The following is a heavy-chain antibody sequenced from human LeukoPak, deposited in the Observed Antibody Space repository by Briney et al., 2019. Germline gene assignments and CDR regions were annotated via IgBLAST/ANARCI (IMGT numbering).Heavy chain of an antibody. CDR2: VNSDGSST. CDR1: GFTFSSYW. CDR3: ARESTEYYFDY. J-gene: IGHJ4*02. Sequence: GGSLRLSCAAPGFTFSSYWMHWVRQAPGKGLVWVSRVNSDGSSTSYADSVKGRFTISRDNAKNTLYLQMNSLRAEDTAVYYCARESTEYYFDYWGQGTLVTVSS. D-gene: IGHD4-17*01. V-gene: IGHV3-74*01.